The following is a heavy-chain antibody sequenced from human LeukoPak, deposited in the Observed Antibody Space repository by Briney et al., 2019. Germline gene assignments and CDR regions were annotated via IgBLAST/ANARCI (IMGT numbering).Heavy chain of an antibody. D-gene: IGHD3-3*01. CDR3: ARCTIFGVVIESHFDY. J-gene: IGHJ4*02. CDR1: GGSISSSSYY. CDR2: IYYSGST. Sequence: PSETLSLTCTVSGGSISSSSYYWGWIRQPPGTGLEWIGSIYYSGSTYYNPSLKSRVTISVDTSKNQFSLKLSSVTAADTAVYYCARCTIFGVVIESHFDYWGQGTLVTVSS. V-gene: IGHV4-39*01.